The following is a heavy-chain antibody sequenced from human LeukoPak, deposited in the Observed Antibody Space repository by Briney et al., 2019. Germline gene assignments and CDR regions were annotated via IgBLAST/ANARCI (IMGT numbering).Heavy chain of an antibody. D-gene: IGHD3-10*01. CDR1: GGSISSYY. CDR2: IYYSGST. Sequence: PETLSLTCTVSGGSISSYYWSWIRQPPGKGLEWIGYIYYSGSTNYNPSLKSRVTISVDTSKNQFSLKLSSVTAADTAVYFCARAMVRGVMAGFDYWGQGTLVTVSS. V-gene: IGHV4-59*01. J-gene: IGHJ4*02. CDR3: ARAMVRGVMAGFDY.